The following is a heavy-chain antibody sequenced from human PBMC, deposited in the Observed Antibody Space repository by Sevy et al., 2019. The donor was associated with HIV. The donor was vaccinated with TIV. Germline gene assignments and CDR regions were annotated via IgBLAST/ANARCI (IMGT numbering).Heavy chain of an antibody. D-gene: IGHD6-6*01. CDR2: IKYDGSQK. CDR1: GFTFSSYW. V-gene: IGHV3-7*03. CDR3: TRLSLGSDVDY. Sequence: GGSLRLSCVASGFTFSSYWMKWVRQAPGKGLECVANIKYDGSQKSYVDSVKGRFTISRVNAKNSLYLQMNSLRAEDTAVYYCTRLSLGSDVDYWGQGTLVTVSS. J-gene: IGHJ4*02.